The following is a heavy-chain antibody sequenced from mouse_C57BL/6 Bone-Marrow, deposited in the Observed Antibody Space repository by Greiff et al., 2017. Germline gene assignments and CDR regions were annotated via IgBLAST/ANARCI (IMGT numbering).Heavy chain of an antibody. J-gene: IGHJ2*01. CDR1: GYTFTSYW. CDR2: IDPSDSYT. Sequence: QVQLQQPGAELVRPGTSVKLSCKASGYTFTSYWMHWVKQRPGQGLEWIGVIDPSDSYTNYNQKFKGKATLTVDTSSSTAYMQLSSLTSEDSAVYYCARGGDYYGSSPDYWGQGTTLTVSS. D-gene: IGHD1-1*01. V-gene: IGHV1-59*01. CDR3: ARGGDYYGSSPDY.